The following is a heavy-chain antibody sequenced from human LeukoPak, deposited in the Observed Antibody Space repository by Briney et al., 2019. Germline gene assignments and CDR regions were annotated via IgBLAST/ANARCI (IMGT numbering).Heavy chain of an antibody. CDR2: IWYDGSNK. V-gene: IGHV3-33*01. CDR1: GFTFSSFG. D-gene: IGHD3-22*01. Sequence: GGSLRLSCTASGFTFSSFGMHWVRQAPGKGLEWVAVIWYDGSNKYYADSVKGRFTISRDISKNTLYLQMNSLRAEDTAVYYCARDAEYYYDSNGYYPLRYWGQGTLVTVSS. CDR3: ARDAEYYYDSNGYYPLRY. J-gene: IGHJ4*02.